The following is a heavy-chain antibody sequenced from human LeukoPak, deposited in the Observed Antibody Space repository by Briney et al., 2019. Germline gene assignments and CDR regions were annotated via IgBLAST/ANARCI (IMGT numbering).Heavy chain of an antibody. CDR2: IYTGGSP. Sequence: GGSLRLSCAASTLTVSTNYMTWVRQAPGKGLEWVSMIYTGGSPYYADSVKGRFTISRDNSKNTLNLQMNNLRAEDTAVYYCVPLTDGSIDYWGQGTLVTVSS. V-gene: IGHV3-66*01. CDR3: VPLTDGSIDY. D-gene: IGHD3-10*01. J-gene: IGHJ4*02. CDR1: TLTVSTNY.